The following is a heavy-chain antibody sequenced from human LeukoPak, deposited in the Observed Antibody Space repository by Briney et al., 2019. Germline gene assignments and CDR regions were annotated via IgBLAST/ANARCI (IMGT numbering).Heavy chain of an antibody. V-gene: IGHV1-3*01. CDR2: INAGNGNT. J-gene: IGHJ4*02. CDR3: ARGPHTRIGSGYIDY. CDR1: GYTFTSYA. Sequence: GASVKVSCKASGYTFTSYAMHWVRQAPGQRLEWMGWINAGNGNTKYSQKFQGRVTITRDTSASTAYMELSSLRSEDTAVYYCARGPHTRIGSGYIDYWGQGTLVTVSS. D-gene: IGHD3-22*01.